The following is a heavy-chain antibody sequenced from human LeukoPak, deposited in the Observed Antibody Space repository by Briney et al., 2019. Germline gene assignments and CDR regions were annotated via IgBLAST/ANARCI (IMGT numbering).Heavy chain of an antibody. D-gene: IGHD3-3*01. CDR1: GYTFPSYF. V-gene: IGHV3-7*01. CDR3: ARDRYDFWSGYLDY. Sequence: SCKASGYTFPSYFMHWVRQAPGKGLEWVANIKQDGSEKYYVDSVKGRFTISRDNAKNSLYLQMNSLRAEDTAVYYCARDRYDFWSGYLDYWGQGTLVTVSS. CDR2: IKQDGSEK. J-gene: IGHJ4*02.